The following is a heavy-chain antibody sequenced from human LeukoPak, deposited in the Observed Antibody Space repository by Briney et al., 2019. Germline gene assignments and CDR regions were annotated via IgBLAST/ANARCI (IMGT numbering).Heavy chain of an antibody. CDR1: GGSISSGGYY. J-gene: IGHJ5*02. Sequence: SETLSLTCTVSGGSISSGGYYWSWIRQHPGKGLEWIGYIYYSGSTYYNPSLKSRVTISVDTSKNQFSLKLSSVTAADTAVYYCARGRDDYSNYVVWFDPWGQGTQVTVSS. V-gene: IGHV4-31*03. CDR3: ARGRDDYSNYVVWFDP. D-gene: IGHD4-11*01. CDR2: IYYSGST.